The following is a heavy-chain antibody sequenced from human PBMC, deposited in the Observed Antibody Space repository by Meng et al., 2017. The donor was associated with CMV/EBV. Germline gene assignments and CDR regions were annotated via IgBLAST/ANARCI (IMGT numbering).Heavy chain of an antibody. CDR3: ARLGDGYNSGYFDY. Sequence: GSLRLSCTVSGGSISSSSYYWGWIRQPPGKGLEWIGSIYYSGSTYYNPSLKSRVTISVDTSKNQFSLKLSSVTAADTAVYYCARLGDGYNSGYFDYWGQGTLVTVSS. J-gene: IGHJ4*02. CDR2: IYYSGST. V-gene: IGHV4-39*01. D-gene: IGHD5-24*01. CDR1: GGSISSSSYY.